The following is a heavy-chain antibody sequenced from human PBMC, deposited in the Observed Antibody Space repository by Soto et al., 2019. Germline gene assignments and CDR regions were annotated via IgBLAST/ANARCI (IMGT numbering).Heavy chain of an antibody. V-gene: IGHV4-59*08. Sequence: QVQLQESGPGLVKPSETLSLTCTVSGGSISSYYWSWIRQSPGKGLEWIGYTHDSGSTNYNPSLKIRVPMSVDTSNNQFSRKLSSVTAADTAVYYGARHSYCSRICWFDPWGQGTLVTVSS. CDR2: THDSGST. D-gene: IGHD2-2*01. J-gene: IGHJ5*02. CDR1: GGSISSYY. CDR3: ARHSYCSRICWFDP.